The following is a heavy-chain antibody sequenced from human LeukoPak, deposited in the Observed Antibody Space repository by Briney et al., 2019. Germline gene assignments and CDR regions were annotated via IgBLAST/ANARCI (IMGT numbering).Heavy chain of an antibody. Sequence: SETLSLTCSVSGGSIRPYYWSWIRQSPGKGVEWIGYIYYSGTTNYNPSLRSRVTISVDSSKNQFSLKLNSVTAADTAIYYCARAVSFDNWGQGTLVAVS. J-gene: IGHJ4*02. CDR2: IYYSGTT. CDR3: ARAVSFDN. V-gene: IGHV4-59*01. CDR1: GGSIRPYY. D-gene: IGHD5/OR15-5a*01.